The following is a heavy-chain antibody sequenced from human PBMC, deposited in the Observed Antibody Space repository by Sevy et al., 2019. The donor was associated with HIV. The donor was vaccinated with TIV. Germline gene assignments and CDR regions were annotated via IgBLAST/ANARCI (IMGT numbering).Heavy chain of an antibody. CDR1: GFTFSSYA. CDR2: ISYDGSNK. V-gene: IGHV3-30-3*01. Sequence: GGSLRLSCAASGFTFSSYAMHLVRQAPGKGLEWVAVISYDGSNKYYADSVKGRFTISRDNSKNTLYLQMNSLRAEDTAVYYCARVGNYDYDDAFDIWGQGTMVTVSS. J-gene: IGHJ3*02. D-gene: IGHD3-16*01. CDR3: ARVGNYDYDDAFDI.